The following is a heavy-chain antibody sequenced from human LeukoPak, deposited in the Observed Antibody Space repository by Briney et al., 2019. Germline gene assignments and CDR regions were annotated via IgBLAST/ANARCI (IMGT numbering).Heavy chain of an antibody. V-gene: IGHV4-34*01. Sequence: SETLSLTCAVNGGSFSGYYWSRTRQPPGKGLEWIAEIKHIGSTNYNPSLKSRVTTSVDTSKKQFSLKLSSVTAADTAVYYCGYSLIRGVIRDWGQGALVTVSS. CDR2: IKHIGST. CDR1: GGSFSGYY. J-gene: IGHJ4*02. D-gene: IGHD3-10*01. CDR3: GYSLIRGVIRD.